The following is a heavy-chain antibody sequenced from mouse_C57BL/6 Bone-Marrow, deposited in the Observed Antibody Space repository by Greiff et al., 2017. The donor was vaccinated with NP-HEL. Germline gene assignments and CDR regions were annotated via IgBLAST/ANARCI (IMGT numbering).Heavy chain of an antibody. CDR2: IRNKANNHAT. CDR3: TRCGGIYYYGRRALYYYAMDY. V-gene: IGHV6-6*01. J-gene: IGHJ4*01. CDR1: GFTFSDAW. D-gene: IGHD1-1*01. Sequence: EVKLEESGGGLVQPGGSMKLSCAASGFTFSDAWMDWVRQSPEKGLEWVAEIRNKANNHATYYAESVKGRFTISRDDSKSSVYLQMNSLRAEDTGIYYCTRCGGIYYYGRRALYYYAMDYWGQGTSVTVSS.